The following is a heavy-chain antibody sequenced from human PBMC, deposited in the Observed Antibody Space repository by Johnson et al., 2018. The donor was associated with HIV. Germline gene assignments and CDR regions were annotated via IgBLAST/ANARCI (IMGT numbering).Heavy chain of an antibody. CDR1: GFTFSSYA. V-gene: IGHV3-30*04. CDR2: ISSDGSNK. J-gene: IGHJ3*02. CDR3: ARDSAWGLGTPGAFDI. D-gene: IGHD7-27*01. Sequence: QVQLVESGGGVVQPGRSLRLSCAASGFTFSSYAMHWVRQAPGKGLEWVAVISSDGSNKYYVDSVKGRFTISRDNSKNTLYLPMNSLRAEDTAVYYCARDSAWGLGTPGAFDIWGQVTMVTVSS.